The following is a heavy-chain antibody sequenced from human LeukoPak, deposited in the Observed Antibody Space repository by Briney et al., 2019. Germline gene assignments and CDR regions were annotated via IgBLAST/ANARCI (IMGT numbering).Heavy chain of an antibody. V-gene: IGHV4-4*07. D-gene: IGHD3-10*01. CDR2: IYTSGGT. Sequence: SETLSLTCTVSGGSISSYYWSWIRQPAGKGLEWIGRIYTSGGTNYNPSLKSRVTISVDKSKNQFSLKLSSVTAADTAVYYCARDFGSGSYYNPLYFDYWGQGTLVTVSS. J-gene: IGHJ4*02. CDR3: ARDFGSGSYYNPLYFDY. CDR1: GGSISSYY.